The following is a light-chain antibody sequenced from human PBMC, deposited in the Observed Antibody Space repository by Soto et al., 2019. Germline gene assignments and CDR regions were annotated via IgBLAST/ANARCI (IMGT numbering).Light chain of an antibody. CDR2: AAS. Sequence: DIQMTQSPSSQSASVGDRVTITCRASQGIRDELAWYQHKPGKAPKRLIYAASSLQSGVPSRFSGSASGTEFTLTISSLQPEDLATYYCLQHHNYPRLTFGGGTKVEIK. CDR1: QGIRDE. V-gene: IGKV1-17*01. J-gene: IGKJ4*01. CDR3: LQHHNYPRLT.